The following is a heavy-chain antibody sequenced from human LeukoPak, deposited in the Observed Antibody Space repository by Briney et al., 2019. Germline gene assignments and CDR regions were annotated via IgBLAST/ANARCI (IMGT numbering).Heavy chain of an antibody. CDR1: GGSISSYY. Sequence: SETLSLTCSVSGGSISSYYWSWIRQPPGKGLEWIGTIYYSGSTYYNPSLKSRVTISVDTSKNQFSLKLSSVTAADTAVYYCARAKASHYYGSGSYFNDAFDIWGQGTMVTVSS. D-gene: IGHD3-10*01. CDR2: IYYSGST. V-gene: IGHV4-59*12. CDR3: ARAKASHYYGSGSYFNDAFDI. J-gene: IGHJ3*02.